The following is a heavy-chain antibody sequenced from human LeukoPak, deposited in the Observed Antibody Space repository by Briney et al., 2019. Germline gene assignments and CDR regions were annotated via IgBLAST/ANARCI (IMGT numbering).Heavy chain of an antibody. Sequence: GGSLRLSCAASGFTFDDYAMNWVRQAPGKGLEWVAYISSSSSTIYYADSVKGRFTISRDNAENSLYLQMSSLRAEDTAVYYCARGLYGSGKYYFDYWGQGTLVTVSS. CDR3: ARGLYGSGKYYFDY. V-gene: IGHV3-48*01. CDR2: ISSSSSTI. J-gene: IGHJ4*02. CDR1: GFTFDDYA. D-gene: IGHD3-10*01.